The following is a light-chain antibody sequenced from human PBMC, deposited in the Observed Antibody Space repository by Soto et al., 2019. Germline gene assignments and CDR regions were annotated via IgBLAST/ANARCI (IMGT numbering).Light chain of an antibody. Sequence: ETVLTQSPDTLSLSPGERATLSCRASQSVTSDYLAWYQQKAGQAPRLLIYGASSRATGIPDRFCGSGSGTDFSLTISRLEPEDCAVYYCQQYNEWPRTFGQGTKLEIK. V-gene: IGKV3-20*01. CDR1: QSVTSDY. CDR2: GAS. CDR3: QQYNEWPRT. J-gene: IGKJ2*01.